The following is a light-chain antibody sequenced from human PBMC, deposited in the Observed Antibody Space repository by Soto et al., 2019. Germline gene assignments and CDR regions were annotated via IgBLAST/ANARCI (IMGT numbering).Light chain of an antibody. CDR2: AAS. V-gene: IGKV1-27*01. CDR1: QGISNY. Sequence: DIQMTQSPSSLSASVGDRVTITCRASQGISNYLAWYQQKPGKVPKLLIYAASALQSGDPSRFSGSGSGTDYTLTISSQQPEDVATYYCQKYNSAPYTFGQRTKLEIK. J-gene: IGKJ2*01. CDR3: QKYNSAPYT.